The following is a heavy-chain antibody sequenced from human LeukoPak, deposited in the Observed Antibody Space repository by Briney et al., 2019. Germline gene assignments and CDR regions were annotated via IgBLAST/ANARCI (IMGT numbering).Heavy chain of an antibody. J-gene: IGHJ4*02. D-gene: IGHD3/OR15-3a*01. CDR1: GFTFSDYY. CDR3: AKSLVFGLIDY. V-gene: IGHV3-23*01. Sequence: PGGSLRLSCAASGFTFSDYYMSWIRQAPGKGLEWVSAISGSGGSTYYADSVKGRFTISRDNSKNTLYLQMNSQRAEDTAVYYCAKSLVFGLIDYWGQGTLVTVSS. CDR2: ISGSGGST.